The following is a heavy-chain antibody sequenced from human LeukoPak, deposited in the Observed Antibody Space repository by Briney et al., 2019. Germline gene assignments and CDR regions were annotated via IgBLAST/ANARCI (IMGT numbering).Heavy chain of an antibody. CDR3: ARDLLEVGATPDY. V-gene: IGHV1-2*02. Sequence: ASVKVSCKASGYTFTGYYMHWVRQAPGQGLEWMGWINPNSGGTNYAQKFQGRVTMTRDTSISTAYKELSRLRSDDTAVYYCARDLLEVGATPDYWGQGTLVTVSS. CDR1: GYTFTGYY. J-gene: IGHJ4*02. CDR2: INPNSGGT. D-gene: IGHD1-26*01.